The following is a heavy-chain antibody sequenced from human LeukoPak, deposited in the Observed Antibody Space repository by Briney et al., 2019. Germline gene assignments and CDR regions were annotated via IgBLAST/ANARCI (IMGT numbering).Heavy chain of an antibody. CDR3: AREIRFYFDSTTSYSPRVFDI. CDR2: IYHTGST. D-gene: IGHD3-22*01. V-gene: IGHV4-59*01. J-gene: IGHJ3*02. CDR1: DGSISPYY. Sequence: PSETLSLTCSVSDGSISPYYWSWIRQPPGKGLEWIGFIYHTGSTSYNPSLKSRVTISLGTSKSQFSLKLNSVTAADTAVYYCAREIRFYFDSTTSYSPRVFDIWGQGTMVTVSS.